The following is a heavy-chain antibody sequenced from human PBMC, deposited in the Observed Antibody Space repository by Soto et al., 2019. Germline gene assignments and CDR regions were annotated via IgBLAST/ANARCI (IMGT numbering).Heavy chain of an antibody. V-gene: IGHV4-39*01. CDR3: ARQGGIAVAGRDYYYYYGMDV. Sequence: KASETLSLTCTVSGGSISSSSYYWGWIRQPPGKGLEWIGSIYYSGSTYYNPSLKSRVTISVDTSKNQFSLKLSSVTAADTAVYYCARQGGIAVAGRDYYYYYGMDVWGQGTTVTVSS. D-gene: IGHD6-19*01. J-gene: IGHJ6*02. CDR1: GGSISSSSYY. CDR2: IYYSGST.